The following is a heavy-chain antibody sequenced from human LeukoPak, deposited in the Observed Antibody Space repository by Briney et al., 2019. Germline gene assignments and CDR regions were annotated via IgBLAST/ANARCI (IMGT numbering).Heavy chain of an antibody. CDR3: ARHGCSSTSCYSYDYGMDV. Sequence: PSETLSLTCSVSGGSISSYYWSWDRQPPGKGLECIGYLSYSGSTNYNPSLKSRVTISVDTSKNQFSLKLSSVTAADTAVYYCARHGCSSTSCYSYDYGMDVWGQGTTVTVSS. CDR2: LSYSGST. J-gene: IGHJ6*02. D-gene: IGHD2-2*01. V-gene: IGHV4-59*08. CDR1: GGSISSYY.